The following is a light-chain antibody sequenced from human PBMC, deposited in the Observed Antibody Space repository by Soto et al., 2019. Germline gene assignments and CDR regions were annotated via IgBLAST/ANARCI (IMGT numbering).Light chain of an antibody. CDR2: GAS. CDR1: QSVSSSY. J-gene: IGKJ2*01. Sequence: EIVLTQSPGTLSLSPGERATLSCRASQSVSSSYLAWYQQKPGQAPRLLIYGASSRATGIPDRFSGSGSGTDFTLTISRLEPEDLAVYYCQQYVSSPVTFGQGTKLEIK. CDR3: QQYVSSPVT. V-gene: IGKV3-20*01.